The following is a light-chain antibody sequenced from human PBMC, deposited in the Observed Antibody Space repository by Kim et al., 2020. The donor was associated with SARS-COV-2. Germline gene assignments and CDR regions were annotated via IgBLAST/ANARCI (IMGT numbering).Light chain of an antibody. CDR1: NIEAKS. CDR2: YDT. CDR3: QVWDSSISQVL. Sequence: SYELTQPPSVSVAPGKTASITCGDDNIEAKSVHWYQQRPGQAPLLVIYYDTDRPSGIPERFSGSNSGNTATLTISRVEAGDEAEFFCQVWDSSISQVLFGGGTQLTVL. J-gene: IGLJ3*02. V-gene: IGLV3-21*04.